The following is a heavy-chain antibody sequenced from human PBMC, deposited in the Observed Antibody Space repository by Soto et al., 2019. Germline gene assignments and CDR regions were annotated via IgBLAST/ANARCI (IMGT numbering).Heavy chain of an antibody. CDR1: GYSFTSYW. J-gene: IGHJ6*02. V-gene: IGHV5-51*01. CDR2: IYPGDSDT. Sequence: GESLKISCKGSGYSFTSYWIGWVRQMPGKGLEWMGIIYPGDSDTRYSPSFQGQVTISADKSISTAYLQWSRLKASDTAMYYCARHDVATAMDPPSHYHYSYGMDVSGQGTTVTLSS. CDR3: ARHDVATAMDPPSHYHYSYGMDV. D-gene: IGHD5-18*01.